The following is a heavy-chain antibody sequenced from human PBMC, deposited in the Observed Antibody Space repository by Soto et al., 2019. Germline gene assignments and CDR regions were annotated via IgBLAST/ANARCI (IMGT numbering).Heavy chain of an antibody. V-gene: IGHV3-21*01. D-gene: IGHD3-3*01. CDR3: ARGGFLAPRAYDY. CDR2: ISSSSSYI. J-gene: IGHJ4*02. CDR1: GFTFSSYS. Sequence: GGSLRLSCAASGFTFSSYSMNWVRQAPGKGLEWVSSISSSSSYIYYADSVKGRFTISRDNAKNSLYLQMNSLRAEDTAVYYCARGGFLAPRAYDYWGQGTLVTVSS.